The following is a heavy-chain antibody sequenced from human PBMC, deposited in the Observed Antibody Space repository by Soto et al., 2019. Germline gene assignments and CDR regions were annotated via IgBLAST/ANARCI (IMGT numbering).Heavy chain of an antibody. CDR2: VDHNGVT. CDR3: ARLTVAKVRTGPDY. J-gene: IGHJ4*02. Sequence: QVQLHQWGAGLVKPSETLSLSCTVDGGSFTGYFWTWIRQPPGKGLEWIGEVDHNGVTNYNPSLKIRVTISLDTSKKQFSLRLTSVTAADTSIYFCARLTVAKVRTGPDYWGQGALVTVSS. V-gene: IGHV4-34*01. CDR1: GGSFTGYF. D-gene: IGHD4-17*01.